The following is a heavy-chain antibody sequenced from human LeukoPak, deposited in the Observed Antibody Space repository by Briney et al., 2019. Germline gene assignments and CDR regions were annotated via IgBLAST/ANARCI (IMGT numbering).Heavy chain of an antibody. CDR1: GGTFSSYA. V-gene: IGHV1-69*05. D-gene: IGHD3-10*01. Sequence: SVKVSCKASGGTFSSYAISWVRQAPGQGLEWMGRIIPIFGTANYAQKFQGRVTITTDESTSTAYMELSSLRSEDTAVYYCAREPGYYGSGSQLRCDPWGQGTLVTVSS. CDR2: IIPIFGTA. J-gene: IGHJ5*02. CDR3: AREPGYYGSGSQLRCDP.